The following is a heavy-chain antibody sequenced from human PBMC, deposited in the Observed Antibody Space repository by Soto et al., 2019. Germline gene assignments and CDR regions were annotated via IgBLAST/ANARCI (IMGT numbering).Heavy chain of an antibody. V-gene: IGHV4-34*01. Sequence: SHTLSLTFAVYGGSFSGYYCSWFRLPPGKGLEWIGEINHSGSTNYNPSLKSRVTISVDTSKNQFSLKLSSVTAADTAVYYCARGLMGRGRYSSNWGLDYWGQGTLVTVS. CDR2: INHSGST. J-gene: IGHJ4*02. CDR3: ARGLMGRGRYSSNWGLDY. CDR1: GGSFSGYY. D-gene: IGHD6-13*01.